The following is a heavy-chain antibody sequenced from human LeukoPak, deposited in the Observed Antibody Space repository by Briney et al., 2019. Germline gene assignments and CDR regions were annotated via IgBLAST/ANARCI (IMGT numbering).Heavy chain of an antibody. CDR2: TKEDGSEK. V-gene: IGHV3-7*01. CDR3: ATGGRRYYVD. Sequence: GGSLRLSCVVSGFMFSSNTMTWVRQAPGKGLEWVANTKEDGSEKHYVDSVKGRSTISRDNAKNSLYLQMNSLRAEDTAVYYCATGGRRYYVDWGQGTLVTVSS. D-gene: IGHD2/OR15-2a*01. CDR1: GFMFSSNT. J-gene: IGHJ4*02.